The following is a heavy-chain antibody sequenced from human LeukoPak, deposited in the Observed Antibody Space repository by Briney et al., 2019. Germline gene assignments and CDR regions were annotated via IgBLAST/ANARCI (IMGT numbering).Heavy chain of an antibody. Sequence: GGSLRLSCAASGFSFSSYWMSWVRQAPGKGLEWVANIKQDGSEKYYVDSVKGRFTISRDNAKNPLYLQMNSLRAEDTAVYYCARCARVDFWSGYHYPLDYWGQGTLVTVSS. J-gene: IGHJ4*02. V-gene: IGHV3-7*01. CDR3: ARCARVDFWSGYHYPLDY. D-gene: IGHD3-3*01. CDR1: GFSFSSYW. CDR2: IKQDGSEK.